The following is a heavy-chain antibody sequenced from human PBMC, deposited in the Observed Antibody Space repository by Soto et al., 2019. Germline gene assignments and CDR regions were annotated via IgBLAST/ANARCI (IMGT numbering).Heavy chain of an antibody. J-gene: IGHJ4*02. V-gene: IGHV3-43*01. CDR2: ISWDGGST. CDR3: AKDIRAAADVSLEYYFDY. CDR1: GFTFDDYT. Sequence: EVQLVESGGVVVQPGGSLRLSCAASGFTFDDYTMQWVRQAPGKGLEWVSLISWDGGSTYYADSVKGRFTISRDNSKNSLYLQMNSLRTEDNALYYCAKDIRAAADVSLEYYFDYWGQGTLVTVSS. D-gene: IGHD6-13*01.